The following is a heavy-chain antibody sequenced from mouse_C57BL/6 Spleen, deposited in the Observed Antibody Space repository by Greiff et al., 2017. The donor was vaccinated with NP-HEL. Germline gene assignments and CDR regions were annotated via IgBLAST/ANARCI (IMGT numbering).Heavy chain of an antibody. CDR2: ISYDGSN. CDR1: GYSITSGYY. V-gene: IGHV3-6*01. CDR3: ARGDWDGFDY. D-gene: IGHD4-1*01. Sequence: DVKLQESGPGLVKPSQSLSLTCSVTGYSITSGYYWNWIRQFPGNKLEWMGYISYDGSNNYNPSLKNRISITRDTSKNQFFLKLNSVTPEDTATYYCARGDWDGFDYWGQGTTLTVSS. J-gene: IGHJ2*01.